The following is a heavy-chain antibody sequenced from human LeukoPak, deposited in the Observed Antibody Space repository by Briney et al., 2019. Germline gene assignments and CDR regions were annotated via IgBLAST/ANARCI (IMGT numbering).Heavy chain of an antibody. J-gene: IGHJ4*02. CDR2: INSRGNTT. CDR3: ASGTHISVPRGVPSGY. Sequence: GGSLRLSCAASGFTFADYEMNWVRQAPGKGLEWVSHINSRGNTTYYADSVKGRFTISRDNAKKSLYLEMNSLRAEDTGVYYCASGTHISVPRGVPSGYRGQGNLVTVSS. D-gene: IGHD3-10*01. V-gene: IGHV3-48*03. CDR1: GFTFADYE.